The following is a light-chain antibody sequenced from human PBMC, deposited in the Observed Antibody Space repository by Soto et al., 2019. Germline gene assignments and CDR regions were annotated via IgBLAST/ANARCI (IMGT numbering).Light chain of an antibody. V-gene: IGLV3-25*02. CDR2: KDS. CDR3: KPEESGGTYHVV. Sequence: SYELTQPPSVSVSPGQTARITCSGDALPKQYAYWYQQKPGQAPVLVIYKDSERPSGIPERFSGSSSGTTVTLTISGVKEEEEADYSCKPEESGGTYHVVFGGGTRVTVL. J-gene: IGLJ2*01. CDR1: ALPKQY.